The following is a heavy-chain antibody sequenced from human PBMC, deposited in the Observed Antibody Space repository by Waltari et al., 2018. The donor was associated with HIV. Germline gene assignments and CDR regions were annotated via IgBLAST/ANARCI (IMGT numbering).Heavy chain of an antibody. D-gene: IGHD3-3*01. CDR1: GYDFTTFD. CDR3: ARSRPGAVFGDN. V-gene: IGHV1-8*01. CDR2: MRPKSGKT. Sequence: QVQLVQSGAEVKLPGASLKVSCRTSGYDFTTFDINWVRQASGQGLEWMGWMRPKSGKTGYARKFQGRVIMTSDSSIDTAYLELSSLTSHDTAVYYCARSRPGAVFGDNWGQGTLVTVSS. J-gene: IGHJ4*02.